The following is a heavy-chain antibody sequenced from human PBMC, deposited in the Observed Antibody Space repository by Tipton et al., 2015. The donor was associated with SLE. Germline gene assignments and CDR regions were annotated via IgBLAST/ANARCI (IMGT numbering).Heavy chain of an antibody. V-gene: IGHV4-4*07. CDR1: GGSINNYY. CDR2: MYTSGST. J-gene: IGHJ6*01. Sequence: TLSLTCTVSGGSINNYYWSWIRQPAGKGLEWIGRMYTSGSTDHNPSLKSRVTISIDTSKNQFSLKLSSVTAADTAVYYCAREPLYYYYGMDVWGQGTTVTVSS. CDR3: AREPLYYYYGMDV.